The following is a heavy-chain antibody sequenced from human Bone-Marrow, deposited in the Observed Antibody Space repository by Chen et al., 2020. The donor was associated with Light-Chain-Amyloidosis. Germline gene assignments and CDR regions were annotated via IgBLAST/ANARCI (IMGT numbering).Heavy chain of an antibody. D-gene: IGHD5-12*01. CDR3: ARRRDGYNFDY. CDR1: GYNFPNYW. Sequence: EVQLGQSGPEVKKPGECLKISCKGAGYNFPNYWIGWVRQMPGKGLEWMGVIYPDVSDARYSPSFEGQVTISADKSITTAYLQWRSLKASDTAMYYCARRRDGYNFDYWGQGTLVTVSS. CDR2: IYPDVSDA. J-gene: IGHJ4*02. V-gene: IGHV5-51*01.